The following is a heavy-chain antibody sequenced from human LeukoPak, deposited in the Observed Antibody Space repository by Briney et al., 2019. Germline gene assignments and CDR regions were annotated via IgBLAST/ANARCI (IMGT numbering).Heavy chain of an antibody. CDR3: AAREPYRSSTSCYWDY. Sequence: SETLSLTCTVSGGSISSYYWSWIRQPAGKGLEWIGRIYTSGSTNYNPSLKSRVTMSVDTSKNQFSLKLSSVTAADTAVYYCAAREPYRSSTSCYWDYWGQGTLVTVSS. CDR1: GGSISSYY. D-gene: IGHD2-2*01. CDR2: IYTSGST. J-gene: IGHJ4*02. V-gene: IGHV4-4*07.